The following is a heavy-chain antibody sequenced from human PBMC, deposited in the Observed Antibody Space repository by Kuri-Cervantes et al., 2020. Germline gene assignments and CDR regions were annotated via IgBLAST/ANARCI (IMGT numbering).Heavy chain of an antibody. CDR3: ARMAYSGYDTFDY. CDR2: ISYDGSNK. CDR1: GFTFSSYG. D-gene: IGHD5-12*01. Sequence: GGSLRLSCAASGFTFSSYGMHWVRQAPGKGLEWVAAISYDGSNKYYADSVKGRFTISRDNSKNTLYLQMNSLRAEDTAVYYCARMAYSGYDTFDYWGQGTLVTVSS. J-gene: IGHJ4*02. V-gene: IGHV3-30*19.